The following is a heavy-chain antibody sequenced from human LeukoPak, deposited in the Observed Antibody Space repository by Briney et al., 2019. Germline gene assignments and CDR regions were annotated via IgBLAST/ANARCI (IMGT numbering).Heavy chain of an antibody. V-gene: IGHV1-2*04. D-gene: IGHD1-26*01. CDR2: INPNSGGT. J-gene: IGHJ4*02. CDR1: GYTFTGYY. Sequence: ASVKVSCKASGYTFTGYYMHWVRRAPGQGLEWMGWINPNSGGTNYAQKFQGWVTMTRDTSISTAYMELSRLRSDDTAVYYRARGGGSYFYFDYWGQGTLVTVSS. CDR3: ARGGGSYFYFDY.